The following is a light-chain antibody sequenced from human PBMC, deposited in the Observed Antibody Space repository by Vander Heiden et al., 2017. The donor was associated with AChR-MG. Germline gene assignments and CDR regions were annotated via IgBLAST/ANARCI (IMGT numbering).Light chain of an antibody. J-gene: IGLJ1*01. V-gene: IGLV1-40*01. CDR2: GDD. CDR1: SSNIGGGYD. Sequence: QSVLTPSPSVSGAPGQRVTISCTGSSSNIGGGYDVHWYQHLPGAAPKLLIYGDDRRPSGVPDRFSGSKSGTSASLAITGLQAEDEADYYCQSYDSSLSGYVFGTGTKVTVL. CDR3: QSYDSSLSGYV.